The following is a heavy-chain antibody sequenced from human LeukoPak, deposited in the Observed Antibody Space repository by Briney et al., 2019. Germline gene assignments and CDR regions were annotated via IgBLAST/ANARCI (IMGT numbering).Heavy chain of an antibody. CDR2: ISGSGGGT. V-gene: IGHV3-23*01. CDR1: GFTFNRYA. D-gene: IGHD3-22*01. J-gene: IGHJ4*02. Sequence: GGSLRLSCAASGFTFNRYAMYAMNWVRQAPGRGLEWVSSISGSGGGTYYSDSVKGRFTISRDNSKNTLYLQVNSLRAEDTAVYYCAKDYYDSSGYYLDYWGQGTLVTVSS. CDR3: AKDYYDSSGYYLDY.